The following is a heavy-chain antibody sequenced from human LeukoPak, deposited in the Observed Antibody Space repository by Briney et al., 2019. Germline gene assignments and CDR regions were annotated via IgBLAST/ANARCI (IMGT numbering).Heavy chain of an antibody. Sequence: SETLSLTCTVSGGSISSSSYYWGWIRQPPGKGLEWIGSIYYSGSTYYNPSLKSRVTISVDTSKNQFSLKLSSVTAADTAVYYCARDLPYYYDSSGYYYSAVSDYWGQGTLVTVSS. D-gene: IGHD3-22*01. CDR1: GGSISSSSYY. CDR3: ARDLPYYYDSSGYYYSAVSDY. J-gene: IGHJ4*02. CDR2: IYYSGST. V-gene: IGHV4-39*07.